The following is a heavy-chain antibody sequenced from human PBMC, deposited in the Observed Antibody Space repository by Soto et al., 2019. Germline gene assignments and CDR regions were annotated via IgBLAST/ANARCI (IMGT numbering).Heavy chain of an antibody. D-gene: IGHD3-10*01. V-gene: IGHV4-30-4*01. J-gene: IGHJ6*02. CDR3: ARDRYYGSGTYYNSYSGMHX. Sequence: PSETLSLTCTVSGGSINSGDYYWTWVRQPPGKGLEWIGNIFHSGSTYYTPSLQSRVTISLDTSKNHFSLKLSSVTPADTAFYYCARDRYYGSGTYYNSYSGMHXWGQGTTVTVS. CDR1: GGSINSGDYY. CDR2: IFHSGST.